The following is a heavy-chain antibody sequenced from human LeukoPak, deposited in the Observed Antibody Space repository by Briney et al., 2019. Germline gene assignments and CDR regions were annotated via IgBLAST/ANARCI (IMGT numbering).Heavy chain of an antibody. CDR3: ARLGHY. D-gene: IGHD3-10*01. CDR2: IYHSGNT. J-gene: IGHJ4*02. Sequence: PSETLSLTCTVSGGSFSRTSYYWGWIRQPPGEGLEWIGSIYHSGNTYYNPSLRSRVTLSVDTSKNQFSLKLRSVTAADTAVYYCARLGHYWGQGTLVTVSS. CDR1: GGSFSRTSYY. V-gene: IGHV4-39*07.